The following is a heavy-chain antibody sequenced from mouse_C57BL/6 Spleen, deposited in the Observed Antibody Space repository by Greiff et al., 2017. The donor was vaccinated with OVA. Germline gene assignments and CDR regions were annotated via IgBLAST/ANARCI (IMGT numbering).Heavy chain of an antibody. Sequence: EVKLMESGGDLVKPGGSLKLSCAASGFTFSSYGMSWVRQTPDKRLEWVATISSGGSYTYYPDSVKGRFTISRDNAKNTLYLQMSSLKSEDTAMYDCAVLGGDFDYWGQGTTLTVSS. CDR1: GFTFSSYG. V-gene: IGHV5-6*01. J-gene: IGHJ2*01. CDR2: ISSGGSYT. D-gene: IGHD2-13*01. CDR3: AVLGGDFDY.